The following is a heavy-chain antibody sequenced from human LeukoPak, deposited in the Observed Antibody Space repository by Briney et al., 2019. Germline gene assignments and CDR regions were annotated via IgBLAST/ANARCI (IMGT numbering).Heavy chain of an antibody. CDR2: ISYVGSNK. J-gene: IGHJ6*03. CDR1: GFTFSSYT. Sequence: PGGSLRLSCAASGFTFSSYTMNWVRQAPGKGLEWVAVISYVGSNKYYADSVKGRFTISRDNSKNTLYLQMNSLRAEDTAVYYCARDQNNDILTGYYYMDVWGKGTTVTVSS. CDR3: ARDQNNDILTGYYYMDV. V-gene: IGHV3-30*04. D-gene: IGHD3-9*01.